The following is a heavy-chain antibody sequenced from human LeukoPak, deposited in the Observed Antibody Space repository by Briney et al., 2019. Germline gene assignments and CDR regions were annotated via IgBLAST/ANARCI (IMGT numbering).Heavy chain of an antibody. J-gene: IGHJ4*02. CDR1: GFTFGDYG. CDR2: INWNGANT. D-gene: IGHD3-9*01. Sequence: GGSLRLSCAASGFTFGDYGMSWVRQAAGKGLEWVSGINWNGANTDYADSVKGRFTIPRDNAKNSLYLQMNSLRAEDTALYYCARGFDGNFDYWGQGTLVTVSP. CDR3: ARGFDGNFDY. V-gene: IGHV3-20*04.